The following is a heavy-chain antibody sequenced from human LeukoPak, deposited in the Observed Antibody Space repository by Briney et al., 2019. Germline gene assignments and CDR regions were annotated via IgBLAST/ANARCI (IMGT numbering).Heavy chain of an antibody. D-gene: IGHD4-17*01. V-gene: IGHV4-59*01. J-gene: IGHJ5*02. CDR2: IYYGGST. CDR3: AGDYGDYFRFDP. CDR1: GGSISHYY. Sequence: SETLSLTCTVSGGSISHYYWSWVRQPPGKGLEWIGYIYYGGSTNYNPSLKSRVTISVDTSKNQFSLKLSSVTAADTAVYYCAGDYGDYFRFDPWGQGTLVTVSS.